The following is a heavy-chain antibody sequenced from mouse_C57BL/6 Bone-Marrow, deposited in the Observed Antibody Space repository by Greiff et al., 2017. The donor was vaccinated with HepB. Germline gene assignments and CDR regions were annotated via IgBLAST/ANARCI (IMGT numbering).Heavy chain of an antibody. D-gene: IGHD2-4*01. CDR3: ARNDYPSYAMDY. Sequence: EVKLVESGGGLVKPGGSLKLSCAASGFTFSDYGMHWVRQAPEKGLEWVAYISSGRSTIYYADTVKGRFTISSDKAKNTLFLQMTSLRSEDTAMYYCARNDYPSYAMDYWGQGTSVTVSS. J-gene: IGHJ4*01. CDR2: ISSGRSTI. CDR1: GFTFSDYG. V-gene: IGHV5-17*01.